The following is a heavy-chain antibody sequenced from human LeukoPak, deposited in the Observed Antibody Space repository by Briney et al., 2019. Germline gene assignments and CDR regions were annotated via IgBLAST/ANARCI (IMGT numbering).Heavy chain of an antibody. J-gene: IGHJ5*02. CDR3: ARGLLFSWFDP. V-gene: IGHV4-31*03. CDR1: GGSISSGGYY. D-gene: IGHD2-21*02. Sequence: SETLSLTCTVSGGSISSGGYYWSWIRQHPGKGLEWIGYIYYSGSTYYNPSLTSRVTISVDTSKNQFSLKLSPVTAADTAVYYCARGLLFSWFDPWGQGTLVTVSS. CDR2: IYYSGST.